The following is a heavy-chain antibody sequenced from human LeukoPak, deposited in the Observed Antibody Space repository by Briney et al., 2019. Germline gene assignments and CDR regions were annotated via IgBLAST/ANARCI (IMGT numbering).Heavy chain of an antibody. J-gene: IGHJ6*02. Sequence: GVSLRLSCAASGFTFSSYEMNWVRQAPGKGLEWVSYISSSGSTIYYADSVKGRFTISRDNAKNSLYLQMNSLRAEDTAVYYCTTDVREEEQQLVYGIDVWGQGTTVTVSS. CDR1: GFTFSSYE. CDR3: TTDVREEEQQLVYGIDV. CDR2: ISSSGSTI. V-gene: IGHV3-48*03. D-gene: IGHD6-13*01.